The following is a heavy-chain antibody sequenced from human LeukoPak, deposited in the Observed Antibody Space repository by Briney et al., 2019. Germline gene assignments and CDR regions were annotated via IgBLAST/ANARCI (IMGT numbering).Heavy chain of an antibody. Sequence: PGGSLRLSCAVSGFTVSSNYMSWVRQAPGKGLEWVSVIYSGGSTYYADSVKGRFTISRDNSKNTLYLQMNSLRAEDTAVYYCARGGVVFTSYFDYWGQGTGITVSS. D-gene: IGHD3-22*01. J-gene: IGHJ4*02. CDR1: GFTVSSNY. CDR2: IYSGGST. CDR3: ARGGVVFTSYFDY. V-gene: IGHV3-53*01.